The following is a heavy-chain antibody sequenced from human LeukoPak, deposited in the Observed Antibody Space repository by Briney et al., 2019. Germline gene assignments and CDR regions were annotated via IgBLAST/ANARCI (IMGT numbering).Heavy chain of an antibody. CDR1: GGSIRRTSYY. Sequence: SETLSLTCTVSGGSIRRTSYYWGWIRHPPGKGLEWIGSIYYSGSSYYNPPLKSRGIISVDTSKNQFSLKLTSVTAADTAVYYCASPALYRADDFDIWGQGTMVTVSS. CDR3: ASPALYRADDFDI. CDR2: IYYSGSS. D-gene: IGHD1-26*01. J-gene: IGHJ3*02. V-gene: IGHV4-39*07.